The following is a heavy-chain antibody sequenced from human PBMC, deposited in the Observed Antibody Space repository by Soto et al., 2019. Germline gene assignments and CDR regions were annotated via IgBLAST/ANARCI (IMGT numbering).Heavy chain of an antibody. V-gene: IGHV1-58*01. J-gene: IGHJ6*02. CDR1: GFTFTSSA. CDR2: IVVGSGNT. D-gene: IGHD6-25*01. Sequence: GASVKVSCKASGFTFTSSAVQWVRQARGQRLEWIGWIVVGSGNTNYAQKFQERVTITRDMSTSTAYMELSSLRSEDTAVYYCAAPGGGDSSDDYYYYCGMDVWGQGTTVTVSS. CDR3: AAPGGGDSSDDYYYYCGMDV.